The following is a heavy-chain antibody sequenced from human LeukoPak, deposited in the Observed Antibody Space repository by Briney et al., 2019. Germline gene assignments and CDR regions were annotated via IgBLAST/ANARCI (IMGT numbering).Heavy chain of an antibody. Sequence: GGSLRLSCAASGFTFSSYAMSWVRQAPGKGLEWVSAISGSGGSTYYADSVKGRFTISSDNSKNTLYLQMNSLRAEDTAVYYCAKADGRYCSGGSCPQDYWGQGTLVTVSS. CDR2: ISGSGGST. CDR3: AKADGRYCSGGSCPQDY. J-gene: IGHJ4*02. D-gene: IGHD2-15*01. V-gene: IGHV3-23*01. CDR1: GFTFSSYA.